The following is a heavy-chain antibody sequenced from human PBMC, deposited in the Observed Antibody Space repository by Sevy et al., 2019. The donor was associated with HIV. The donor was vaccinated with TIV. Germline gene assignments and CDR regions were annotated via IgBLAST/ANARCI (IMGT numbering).Heavy chain of an antibody. CDR1: GFTFNSYW. V-gene: IGHV3-7*01. CDR3: ARDLGVMGHSWKDIVTTISTLIFDF. D-gene: IGHD5-12*01. J-gene: IGHJ4*02. Sequence: GGSLRLSCAASGFTFNSYWMSWVRQAPGRGLEWVANIKQDGSDMYYVDSVKGRFTIYRDNAKNSLYLQMNSLRAEDTAVYYCARDLGVMGHSWKDIVTTISTLIFDFWGQGTLVTVSS. CDR2: IKQDGSDM.